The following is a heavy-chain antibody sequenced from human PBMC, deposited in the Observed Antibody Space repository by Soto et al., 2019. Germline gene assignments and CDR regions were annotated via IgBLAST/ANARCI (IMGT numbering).Heavy chain of an antibody. D-gene: IGHD3-3*02. CDR3: ARESFSASPNFFDY. V-gene: IGHV3-48*03. CDR1: GFSFINYE. J-gene: IGHJ4*02. Sequence: WGSLRLSCAASGFSFINYEINFVRHSPGKCLEWVSYISLSGSTIYYADSVKGRFTISRDDAKNSLYLQMDSLRADDTAVYYCARESFSASPNFFDYWGQGTLVTVSS. CDR2: ISLSGSTI.